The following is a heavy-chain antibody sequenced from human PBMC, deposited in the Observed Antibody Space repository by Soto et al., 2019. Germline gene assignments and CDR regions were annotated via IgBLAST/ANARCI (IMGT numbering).Heavy chain of an antibody. CDR2: IKTDGSST. V-gene: IGHV3-74*01. CDR1: GFSLSNYW. J-gene: IGHJ4*02. CDR3: AKREGNTYGLFH. Sequence: GGSMRLSCAASGFSLSNYWIHWVRQAPGKGLVWVSRIKTDGSSTDYAASVKGRFTISRDNAKNTLYLQMNSLTAEDTAVYYCAKREGNTYGLFHWGQGTLVTVSS. D-gene: IGHD5-18*01.